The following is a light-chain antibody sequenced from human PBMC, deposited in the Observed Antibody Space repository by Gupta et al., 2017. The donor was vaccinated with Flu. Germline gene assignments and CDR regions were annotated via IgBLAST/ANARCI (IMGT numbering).Light chain of an antibody. J-gene: IGKJ3*01. V-gene: IGKV1-33*01. CDR1: QDIGKY. CDR2: EAF. Sequence: IQMTQSPSSLSASVGDRVTITCQASQDIGKYLNGDQQKPGKAPKLRIYEAFNMESGVQSRFSGSGSGTDFTCTSSNIKSDDFATDYGPRMLTFGDGTKVDIE. CDR3: PRMLT.